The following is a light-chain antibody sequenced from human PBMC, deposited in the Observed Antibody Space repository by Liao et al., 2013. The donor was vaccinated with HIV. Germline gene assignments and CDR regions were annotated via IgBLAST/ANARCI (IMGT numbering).Light chain of an antibody. V-gene: IGLV3-21*04. CDR1: NIGSKS. J-gene: IGLJ1*01. Sequence: SYVLTQSPSVSVAPGKTARISCGGNNIGSKSVHWYQQKPGQAPVLVIYYDSDRPSGIPERFSGSNSGNTTTLTISRVEAGDEADYYCQVWDSSSALYVFGTGTKVTVL. CDR3: QVWDSSSALYV. CDR2: YDS.